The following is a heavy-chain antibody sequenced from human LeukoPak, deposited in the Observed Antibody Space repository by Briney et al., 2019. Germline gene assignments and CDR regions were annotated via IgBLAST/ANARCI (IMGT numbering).Heavy chain of an antibody. CDR2: INPSGGST. J-gene: IGHJ4*02. D-gene: IGHD3-22*01. Sequence: GASVKVSCKTSGYTFTSYYLHWVRQAPGQGLEWMGIINPSGGSTSYAQKFQGRVTMTRDTSTSTVYMEMSSLRSEDTAVYYCARAYYHDSSDYHWAPDYWGQGTLVTVSS. CDR1: GYTFTSYY. V-gene: IGHV1-46*01. CDR3: ARAYYHDSSDYHWAPDY.